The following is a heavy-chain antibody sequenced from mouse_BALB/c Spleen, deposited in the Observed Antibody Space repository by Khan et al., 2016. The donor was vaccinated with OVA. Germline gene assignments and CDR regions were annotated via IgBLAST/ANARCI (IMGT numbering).Heavy chain of an antibody. CDR1: GFTFSDYY. J-gene: IGHJ3*01. V-gene: IGHV5-12*02. CDR2: ISNGGGST. CDR3: VRRSGLYDYDGFAY. D-gene: IGHD2-4*01. Sequence: EVELVESGGGLVQPGGSLKLSCATSGFTFSDYYMYWVRQTPEKRLEWVAYISNGGGSTYYPDTVKGRFTISRDNAKNTLYLQLSRLKSDDTAMYYWVRRSGLYDYDGFAYWGQGTLVTVSA.